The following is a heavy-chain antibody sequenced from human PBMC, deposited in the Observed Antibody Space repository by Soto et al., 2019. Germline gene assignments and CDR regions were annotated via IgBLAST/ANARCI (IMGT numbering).Heavy chain of an antibody. D-gene: IGHD2-2*01. CDR2: ISPNSGGT. CDR3: ATSRRMGLHLGFDY. V-gene: IGHV1-2*04. CDR1: GYNLTDHF. J-gene: IGHJ4*02. Sequence: QVQLVQSGAEVKKPGASVKVSCKTSGYNLTDHFMHWVRQAPGQGLEWIGWISPNSGGTSYAQNFQGWVTLTSDTSISTAYLELNRLKSDDTAFYYCATSRRMGLHLGFDYWGQGTLVTVSS.